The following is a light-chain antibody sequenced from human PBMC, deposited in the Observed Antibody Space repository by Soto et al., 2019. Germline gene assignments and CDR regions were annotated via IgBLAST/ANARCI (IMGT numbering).Light chain of an antibody. CDR2: GAS. CDR1: QSASSSS. V-gene: IGKV3-20*01. J-gene: IGKJ2*01. Sequence: EIVVTQSPGTLSLSPGERATLSCRASQSASSSSLAWFQQKPGQAPRLLFYGASSRAPDIPDRFSASGSGTDGTLTISRLQPEDFAVYYCQQYGASPPYPFGQGTKLEMK. CDR3: QQYGASPPYP.